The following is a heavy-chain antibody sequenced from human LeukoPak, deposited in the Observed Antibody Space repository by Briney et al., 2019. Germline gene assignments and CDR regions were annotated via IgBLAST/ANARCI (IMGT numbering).Heavy chain of an antibody. V-gene: IGHV1-18*01. CDR2: ISAYNGNT. CDR1: GYTFTSYG. CDR3: ARDLIGYCTSTSCTTAAY. D-gene: IGHD2-2*01. Sequence: ASVKVSCKASGYTFTSYGISWVRQAPGQGLEWMGWISAYNGNTNYAQKLQGRVTMTTDTSTSTAYMELRSLRSDDTAVYYCARDLIGYCTSTSCTTAAYWGQGTLVTVSS. J-gene: IGHJ4*02.